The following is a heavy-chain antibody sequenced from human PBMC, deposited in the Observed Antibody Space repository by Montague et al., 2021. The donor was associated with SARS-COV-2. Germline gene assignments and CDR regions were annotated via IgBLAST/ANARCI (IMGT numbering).Heavy chain of an antibody. J-gene: IGHJ6*01. CDR2: IYYSGTT. V-gene: IGHV4-39*01. Sequence: SETLSLTCTVSGGSITRNYYWGWIRQPPGKGLEWVGNIYYSGTTXINPSLESRVTISVDASKNRFSLNLTSVTAADTSVYYCARLALSGWLSYYLYGLDVWGPGTMITVSS. D-gene: IGHD6-19*01. CDR3: ARLALSGWLSYYLYGLDV. CDR1: GGSITRNYY.